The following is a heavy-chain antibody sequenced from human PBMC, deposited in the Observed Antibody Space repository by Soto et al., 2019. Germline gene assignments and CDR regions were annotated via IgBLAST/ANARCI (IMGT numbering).Heavy chain of an antibody. J-gene: IGHJ4*02. CDR2: IYHSGST. D-gene: IGHD6-13*01. CDR3: ASAPHYGAAAVPFDY. V-gene: IGHV4-4*02. Sequence: PSETLSLTCAVSGGSISSSNWWSWVRQPPGKGLEWIGEIYHSGSTNYNPSLKSRVTISVDKSKNQFSLKLSSVTAADTAVYYCASAPHYGAAAVPFDYWGQGTLVTVSS. CDR1: GGSISSSNW.